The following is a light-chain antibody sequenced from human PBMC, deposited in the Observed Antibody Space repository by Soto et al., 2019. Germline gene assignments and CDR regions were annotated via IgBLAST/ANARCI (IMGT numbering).Light chain of an antibody. CDR1: RSVSSGY. Sequence: GLTKSPGTVSLSTGERATLSCRASRSVSSGYLAWYQQKPDQAPRPLLYGASSRAAALPHRLSGRGSGTDFTLTISRLEPEDFAVYYSQLYDSSPRTFGQGTKVDIK. J-gene: IGKJ1*01. V-gene: IGKV3-20*01. CDR2: GAS. CDR3: QLYDSSPRT.